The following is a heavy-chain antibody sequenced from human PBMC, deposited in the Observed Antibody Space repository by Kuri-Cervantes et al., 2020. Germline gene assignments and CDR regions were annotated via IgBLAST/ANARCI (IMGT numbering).Heavy chain of an antibody. V-gene: IGHV1-18*01. Sequence: ASVKVSCKASGYTFTSYGISWVRQAPGQGLEWMGWISAYNGNTNYAQKLQGRVTMTRDTSISTAYMELSRLRSDDTAVYYCARESSNYALDYWGQGTLVTVSS. J-gene: IGHJ4*02. CDR1: GYTFTSYG. D-gene: IGHD4-11*01. CDR3: ARESSNYALDY. CDR2: ISAYNGNT.